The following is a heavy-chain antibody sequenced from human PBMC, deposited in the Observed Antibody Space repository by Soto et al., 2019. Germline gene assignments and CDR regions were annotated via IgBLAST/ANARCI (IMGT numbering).Heavy chain of an antibody. D-gene: IGHD2-2*03. CDR1: GFTFSNYA. CDR2: IGLGADGR. CDR3: AKHLGYCSSTGCPP. Sequence: EVQLLESGGGLVQPGGSLRLSCAASGFTFSNYAMSWVRQAPGMGLEWVSAIGLGADGRYYVDSVKGRFTISRDKSKNTLYLQMNHLRAERTAVHYLAKHLGYCSSTGCPPWGQGTMVSVSS. V-gene: IGHV3-23*01. J-gene: IGHJ3*01.